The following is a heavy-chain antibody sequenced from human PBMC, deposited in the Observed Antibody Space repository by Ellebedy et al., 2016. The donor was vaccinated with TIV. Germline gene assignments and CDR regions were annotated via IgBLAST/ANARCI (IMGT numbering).Heavy chain of an antibody. Sequence: MPSETLSLTCAVYGESFSGYYWSWIRQPPGRGLEWLGEINDSGTTNYNPSLKSRVTIALDTSNHQFSVRLSSVTAPDTAVYYCARSLYYYGSGSDYNKYNWCDPWGQGALVIVSS. CDR1: GESFSGYY. CDR3: ARSLYYYGSGSDYNKYNWCDP. D-gene: IGHD3-10*01. CDR2: INDSGTT. J-gene: IGHJ5*02. V-gene: IGHV4-34*01.